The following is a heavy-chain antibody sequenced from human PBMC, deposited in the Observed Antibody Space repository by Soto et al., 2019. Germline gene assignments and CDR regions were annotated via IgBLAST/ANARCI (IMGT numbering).Heavy chain of an antibody. Sequence: GGSLRLSCAASGFIFRDYAMYWVRQAPGKGLEWVSVISGSDGTTFYADSVRGRVTSSRDNSRSMVYLQMISLRAEDTAVYYCAKVIGGSESYWGGSHYYYALDVWGQGTTVTVSS. D-gene: IGHD3-10*01. CDR1: GFIFRDYA. CDR2: ISGSDGTT. CDR3: AKVIGGSESYWGGSHYYYALDV. J-gene: IGHJ6*02. V-gene: IGHV3-23*01.